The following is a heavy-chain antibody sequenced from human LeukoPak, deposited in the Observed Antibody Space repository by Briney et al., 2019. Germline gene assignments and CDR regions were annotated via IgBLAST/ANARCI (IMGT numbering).Heavy chain of an antibody. CDR1: GYTFTSYY. V-gene: IGHV1-46*01. D-gene: IGHD4-17*01. CDR2: INPSGGST. J-gene: IGHJ4*02. Sequence: ASVTVSCKASGYTFTSYYMHWVRQAPGQGPEWMGMINPSGGSTNYAQKFQGRVTMTWDTSTSTLYMDLSSLSSDDTAVYYCAREPPRLRYFDYWGQGTLVTVSS. CDR3: AREPPRLRYFDY.